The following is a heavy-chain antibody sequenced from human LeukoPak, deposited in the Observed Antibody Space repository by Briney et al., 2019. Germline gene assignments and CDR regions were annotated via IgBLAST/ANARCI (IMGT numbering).Heavy chain of an antibody. J-gene: IGHJ5*02. D-gene: IGHD6-19*01. Sequence: PSQTLSLTCTVSGYAITSGGFSWNWIRQPPGKGLEWIGRIYTNGTTNYNPSLKSRVTMSVDTSKNQFSLKLSSVTAADTAIYYCAKTPCGWGCDWFDPWGQGTLVTVSS. V-gene: IGHV4-61*02. CDR2: IYTNGTT. CDR1: GYAITSGGFS. CDR3: AKTPCGWGCDWFDP.